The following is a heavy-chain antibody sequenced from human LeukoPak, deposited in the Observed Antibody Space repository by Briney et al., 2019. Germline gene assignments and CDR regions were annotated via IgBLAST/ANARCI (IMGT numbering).Heavy chain of an antibody. Sequence: GGSLRLSCAASGFTFSSYAMSWVHQAPGKGLEWVSAISGSGGSTYYADSVKGRFTISRVNSKNTLYLQMNSLRAEDTAVYYCAKVKKQQPSLMDVWGKGTTVTISS. D-gene: IGHD6-13*01. CDR3: AKVKKQQPSLMDV. CDR2: ISGSGGST. CDR1: GFTFSSYA. J-gene: IGHJ6*03. V-gene: IGHV3-23*01.